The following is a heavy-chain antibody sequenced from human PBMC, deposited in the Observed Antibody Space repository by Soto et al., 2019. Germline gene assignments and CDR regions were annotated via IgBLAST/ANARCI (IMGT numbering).Heavy chain of an antibody. Sequence: PGGSLRLSCVASGITLYSFSVNWVRQAPGKGLEWVSSISNSGTKKNYADSVKGRFTISRDTANNSVFLQMNNLRGEDTAVYYCARDEGYGMDVWGQGTTVTVSS. V-gene: IGHV3-21*01. J-gene: IGHJ6*02. CDR3: ARDEGYGMDV. CDR2: ISNSGTKK. CDR1: GITLYSFS.